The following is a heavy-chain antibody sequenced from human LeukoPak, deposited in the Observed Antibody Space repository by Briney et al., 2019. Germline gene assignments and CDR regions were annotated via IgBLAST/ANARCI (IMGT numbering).Heavy chain of an antibody. CDR1: GYTFTSYG. D-gene: IGHD2-15*01. J-gene: IGHJ4*02. CDR3: ARSLGDVVVVAALTPYYFDY. CDR2: ISAYNGNT. Sequence: ASVNVSCKASGYTFTSYGISWVRQAPGQGLEWIGLISAYNGNTNYAQKLQGRVTMTTDTSTSTAYMELRSLRSDDTAVYYCARSLGDVVVVAALTPYYFDYWGQGTLVTVSS. V-gene: IGHV1-18*01.